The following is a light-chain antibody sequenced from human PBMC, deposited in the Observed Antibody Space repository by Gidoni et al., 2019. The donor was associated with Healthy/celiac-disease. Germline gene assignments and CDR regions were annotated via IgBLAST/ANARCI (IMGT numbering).Light chain of an antibody. CDR1: QSVSSY. V-gene: IGKV3-11*02. J-gene: IGKJ4*01. Sequence: EIVLTQSPATLSLFPGDRATLSCRASQSVSSYLAWSQQKPGQAPRLLIYDASNRATGIPARCSGSGGGRDVTLTISSLEPEDFAVYYCQQRSNWPPLTFGGGTKVEIK. CDR2: DAS. CDR3: QQRSNWPPLT.